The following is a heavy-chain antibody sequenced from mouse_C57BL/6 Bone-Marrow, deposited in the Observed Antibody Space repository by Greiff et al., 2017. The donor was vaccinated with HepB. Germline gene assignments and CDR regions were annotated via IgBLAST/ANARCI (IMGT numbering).Heavy chain of an antibody. CDR3: ARNRPIVRGWYFDV. Sequence: QVQLQQSGPGLVQPSQSLSITCTVSGFSLTSYGVHWVRQSPGKGLEWLGVIWSGGSTDYNAAFISRLSISKDNSKSQVVFKMNRLQADDTAIYYCARNRPIVRGWYFDVWGTGTTVTVSS. J-gene: IGHJ1*03. CDR2: IWSGGST. V-gene: IGHV2-2*01. CDR1: GFSLTSYG. D-gene: IGHD2-12*01.